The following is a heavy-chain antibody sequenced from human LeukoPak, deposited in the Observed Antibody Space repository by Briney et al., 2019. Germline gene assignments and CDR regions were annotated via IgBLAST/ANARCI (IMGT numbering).Heavy chain of an antibody. D-gene: IGHD5-12*01. CDR1: GFTFSSYA. CDR3: AKARYSGYDAHYFDY. J-gene: IGHJ4*02. V-gene: IGHV3-23*01. Sequence: GGSLRLSCAASGFTFSSYAMRWVRQAPGKGLEWVSAISGSGGSTYYADSVKGRFTISRDNSKNTLYLQMNSLRAEDTAVYYCAKARYSGYDAHYFDYWGQGTLVTVSS. CDR2: ISGSGGST.